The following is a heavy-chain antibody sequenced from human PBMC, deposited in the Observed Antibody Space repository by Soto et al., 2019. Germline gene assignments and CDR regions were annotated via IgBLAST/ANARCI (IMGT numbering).Heavy chain of an antibody. D-gene: IGHD5-18*01. Sequence: QVQLQESGPGLVKPSQTLSLTCTVSGGSISSGGYYWSWIRQHPGKGLEWIGYIYYSGSTYYNPSLKSRVTISVDTSKTQFSLKLSSVTAADTAVYYCARGTTHFDTAMVLYYFDYWGQGTLVTVSS. CDR2: IYYSGST. CDR3: ARGTTHFDTAMVLYYFDY. CDR1: GGSISSGGYY. J-gene: IGHJ4*02. V-gene: IGHV4-31*03.